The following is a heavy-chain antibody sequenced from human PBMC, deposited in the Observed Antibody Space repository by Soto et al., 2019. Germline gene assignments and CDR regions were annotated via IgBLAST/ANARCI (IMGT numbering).Heavy chain of an antibody. CDR2: IYSGGNT. V-gene: IGHV3-66*01. CDR1: GFSVSNNF. CDR3: ARDPGKNFI. Sequence: EVQLVESGGGLVQPGGSLRLSCAFSGFSVSNNFLSWVRQAPGKGLEWVSLIYSGGNTYYADSVKGRFTISRDNSKNTVYLQMNSLRAEDTAVYYCARDPGKNFIWGQGTMVTVSS. J-gene: IGHJ3*02.